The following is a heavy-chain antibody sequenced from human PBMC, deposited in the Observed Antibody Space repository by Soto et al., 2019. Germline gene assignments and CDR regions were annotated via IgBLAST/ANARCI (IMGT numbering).Heavy chain of an antibody. Sequence: GGSLRLSCAASGFTFSSYSMNWVRQAPGKGLEWVSYISSSSSTIYYADSVKGRFTISRDNAKNSLYLQMNSLRAEDTAVYYCARAPYGAEDYWGQGTLVTVSS. CDR1: GFTFSSYS. J-gene: IGHJ4*02. V-gene: IGHV3-48*01. CDR3: ARAPYGAEDY. D-gene: IGHD4-17*01. CDR2: ISSSSSTI.